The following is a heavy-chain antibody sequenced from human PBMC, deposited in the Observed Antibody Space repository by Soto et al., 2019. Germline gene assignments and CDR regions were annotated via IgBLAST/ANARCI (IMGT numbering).Heavy chain of an antibody. CDR2: IYYTGKA. D-gene: IGHD2-2*01. J-gene: IGHJ5*02. Sequence: SETLSLTCSVSGDYIHVGGYYWTWIRQRPGKGLEWMGYIYYTGKAYYNPSLESRLTMSVDRSKNQFSLRLTSVTAADTAVYFCGRDLTSNANCIDPWGQGALVTVSS. CDR1: GDYIHVGGYY. CDR3: GRDLTSNANCIDP. V-gene: IGHV4-30-4*01.